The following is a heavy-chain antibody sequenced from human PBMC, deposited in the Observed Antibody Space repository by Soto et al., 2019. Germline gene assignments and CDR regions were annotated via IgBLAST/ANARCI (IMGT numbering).Heavy chain of an antibody. Sequence: AGGSLRLSCAASGFTFSSYGMHWVRQAPGKGLEWVAVISYDGSNKYYADSVKGRFTISRDNSKNTLYLQMNSLRAEDTAVYYCAKGSGYRPLDYWGQGTLVTVSS. CDR2: ISYDGSNK. CDR1: GFTFSSYG. J-gene: IGHJ4*02. CDR3: AKGSGYRPLDY. D-gene: IGHD5-12*01. V-gene: IGHV3-30*18.